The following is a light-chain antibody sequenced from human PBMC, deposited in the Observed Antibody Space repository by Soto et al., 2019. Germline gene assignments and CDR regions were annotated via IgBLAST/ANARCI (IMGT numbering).Light chain of an antibody. CDR1: ERASTN. J-gene: IGKJ1*01. CDR2: SAS. Sequence: DIVMTQSPLTLSVSPGESATLSCRASERASTNLAWYQQTPGQAPRLLIYSASRRPTDIPVRFSGSGSGAEFTLTISSLQSEDFAIYYCQQYNNLPPTFGQGTKVDIK. V-gene: IGKV3-15*01. CDR3: QQYNNLPPT.